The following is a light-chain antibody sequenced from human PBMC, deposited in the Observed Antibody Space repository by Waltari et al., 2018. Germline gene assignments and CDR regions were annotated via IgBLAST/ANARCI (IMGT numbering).Light chain of an antibody. CDR3: QQYGSVPYT. CDR1: ETVGSSY. J-gene: IGKJ2*01. V-gene: IGKV3-20*01. Sequence: EIVLTQSPGTLSLSPGERATLSCRSSETVGSSYLAWFQQRPGLPPRLLSYGTSTRATGIPDRFSGSGSGTDFTLTISRLEPEDSATFYCQQYGSVPYTFGQGTKLEIK. CDR2: GTS.